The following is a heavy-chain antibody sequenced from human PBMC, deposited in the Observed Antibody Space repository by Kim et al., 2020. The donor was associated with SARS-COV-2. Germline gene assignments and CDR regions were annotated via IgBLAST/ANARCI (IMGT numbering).Heavy chain of an antibody. D-gene: IGHD4-17*01. CDR3: AVGTVTEVY. CDR2: INHSGST. V-gene: IGHV4-34*01. Sequence: SETLSLTCAVYGGSFSGYYWSWIRQPPGKGLEWIGEINHSGSTNYNPSLKSRVTISVDTSKNQFSLKLSSVTAADTAVYYCAVGTVTEVYWGQGTLVTVSS. J-gene: IGHJ4*02. CDR1: GGSFSGYY.